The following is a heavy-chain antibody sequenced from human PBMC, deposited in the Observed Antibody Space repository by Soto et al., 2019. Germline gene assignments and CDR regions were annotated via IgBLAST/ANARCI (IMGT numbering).Heavy chain of an antibody. Sequence: ASVKVSCKASGYTFTSYGISWVRQAPGQGLEWMGWISAYNGNTNYAQKLQGRVTMTTDTSTSTAYMELRSLRSDDTAVYYCARDLGQYGDYVLGRAFDIWGQGTMVTVSS. CDR3: ARDLGQYGDYVLGRAFDI. V-gene: IGHV1-18*01. CDR1: GYTFTSYG. CDR2: ISAYNGNT. J-gene: IGHJ3*02. D-gene: IGHD4-17*01.